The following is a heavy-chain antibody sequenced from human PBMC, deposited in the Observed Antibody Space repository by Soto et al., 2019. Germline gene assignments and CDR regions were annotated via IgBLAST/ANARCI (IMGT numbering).Heavy chain of an antibody. Sequence: QLQLQESGSGLVKPSQTLSLTCAVSGGSISSGGYSWSWIRQPPGKGLEWIGYIYHSGSTYHNPSLQSRVTTSVDRPNNQFSLKLSAATAADTAAYNCASDHIAARRDWYFDLWGRGTLVTVSS. J-gene: IGHJ2*01. D-gene: IGHD6-6*01. CDR1: GGSISSGGYS. V-gene: IGHV4-30-2*01. CDR3: ASDHIAARRDWYFDL. CDR2: IYHSGST.